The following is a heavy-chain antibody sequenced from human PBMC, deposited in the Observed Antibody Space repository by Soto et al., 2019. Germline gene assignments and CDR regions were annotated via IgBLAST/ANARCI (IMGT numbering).Heavy chain of an antibody. Sequence: ASVKVSCKASGYTFTSYDINWVRQATGQGLEWMGWMSAYSGNTGYAQKFQGRVTMTRNTSISTAYMELSSLRSEDTAVYYCARSDYHNYCSGGSCYPDHWGQGTLVTVSS. CDR3: ARSDYHNYCSGGSCYPDH. CDR1: GYTFTSYD. J-gene: IGHJ4*02. CDR2: MSAYSGNT. D-gene: IGHD2-15*01. V-gene: IGHV1-8*01.